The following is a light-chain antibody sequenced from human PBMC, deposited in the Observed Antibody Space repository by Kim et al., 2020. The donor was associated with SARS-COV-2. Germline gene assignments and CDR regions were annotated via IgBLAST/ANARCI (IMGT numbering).Light chain of an antibody. J-gene: IGKJ5*01. Sequence: ETVMTQSPATLSVSPGERVTLSCRASQSVSSNLAWYRQKPGQAPRLLIFGASTRATGVPARFSGSGSGTEFTLTISSLQSEDFALYYCQQYDNWPIPFGQGTRLEIK. CDR3: QQYDNWPIP. CDR1: QSVSSN. CDR2: GAS. V-gene: IGKV3-15*01.